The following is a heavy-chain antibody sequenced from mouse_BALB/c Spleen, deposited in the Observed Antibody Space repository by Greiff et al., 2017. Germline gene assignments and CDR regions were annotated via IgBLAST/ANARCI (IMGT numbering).Heavy chain of an antibody. CDR1: GFNIKDYY. Sequence: VQLKESGAELVRSGASVKLSCTASGFNIKDYYMHWVKQRPEQGLEWIGWIDPENGDTEYAPKFQGKATMTADTSSNTAYLQLSSLTSEDTAVYYCNAPYGNSYAMDDWGQGTSVTVSS. CDR3: NAPYGNSYAMDD. D-gene: IGHD2-1*01. CDR2: IDPENGDT. V-gene: IGHV14-4*02. J-gene: IGHJ4*01.